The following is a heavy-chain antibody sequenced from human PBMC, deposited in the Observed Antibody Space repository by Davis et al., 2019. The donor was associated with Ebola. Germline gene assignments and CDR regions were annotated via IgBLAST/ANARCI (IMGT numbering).Heavy chain of an antibody. D-gene: IGHD6-13*01. CDR3: ARGGVAGAGLYQYYGMDV. V-gene: IGHV3-33*01. Sequence: PGGSLRLSCVASGFNFEKYGMHWVRQAPGKGLEWVAHVWFDGNNKYQRDSVQGRFSISRDNSKNTLYLQMDSLRVEDTAVYYCARGGVAGAGLYQYYGMDVWGRGTTVTVSS. J-gene: IGHJ6*02. CDR2: VWFDGNNK. CDR1: GFNFEKYG.